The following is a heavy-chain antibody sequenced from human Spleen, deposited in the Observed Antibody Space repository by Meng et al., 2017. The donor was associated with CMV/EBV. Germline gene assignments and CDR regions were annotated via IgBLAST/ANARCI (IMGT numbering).Heavy chain of an antibody. Sequence: GGSLRLSCAASGFTFSSYSMNWVRQAPGKGLEWVSSISSSSSYIYYADSVKGRFTISRDNAKNSLYLQMNSLGAEDTAVYYCARDPNQLLYLGDYYGMDVWGQGTTVTVSS. D-gene: IGHD2-2*02. J-gene: IGHJ6*02. CDR1: GFTFSSYS. CDR3: ARDPNQLLYLGDYYGMDV. CDR2: ISSSSSYI. V-gene: IGHV3-21*01.